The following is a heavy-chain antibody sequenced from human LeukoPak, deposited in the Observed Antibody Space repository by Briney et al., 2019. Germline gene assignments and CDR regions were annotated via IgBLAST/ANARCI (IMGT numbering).Heavy chain of an antibody. CDR3: ARERAYGSGSYYSGWFDP. Sequence: GGSLRLSCAASGFTFSSYWMHWVRQAPGKGLVWVSRINSDGSSTSYADSVKGRFTISRDNAKNTLYLQMNSLRAEDTAVYYCARERAYGSGSYYSGWFDPWGQGTLVTVSS. V-gene: IGHV3-74*01. CDR1: GFTFSSYW. J-gene: IGHJ5*02. CDR2: INSDGSST. D-gene: IGHD3-10*01.